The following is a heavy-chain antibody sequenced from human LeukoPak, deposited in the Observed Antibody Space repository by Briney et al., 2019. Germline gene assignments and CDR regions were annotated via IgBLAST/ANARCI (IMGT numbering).Heavy chain of an antibody. J-gene: IGHJ4*02. D-gene: IGHD6-19*01. CDR2: IYYSGST. V-gene: IGHV4-39*02. CDR1: GSSISSSSYY. CDR3: AREGQWLVPYFDY. Sequence: SETLSLTCTVSGSSISSSSYYWGWIRQPPGKGLEWIGSIYYSGSTXYNPSLKSRVTISVDTSKNQFFLNLSSVTAADTAVYYCAREGQWLVPYFDYWGQGTLVTVSS.